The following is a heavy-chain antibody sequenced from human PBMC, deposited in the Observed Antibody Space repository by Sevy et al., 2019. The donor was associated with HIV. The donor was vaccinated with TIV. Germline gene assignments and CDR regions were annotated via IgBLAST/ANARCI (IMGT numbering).Heavy chain of an antibody. Sequence: GGSLRLSCAASGFTFTSYSMSWFRQAPGRGLEWVSSISKYSNYIHYANSVEGRFTISRDNAQDSMSLQMTSLRAEDTALYFCARSTYYYASGTVRESGFWGQGTLVTVSS. CDR2: ISKYSNYI. CDR3: ARSTYYYASGTVRESGF. D-gene: IGHD3-10*01. CDR1: GFTFTSYS. V-gene: IGHV3-21*01. J-gene: IGHJ4*01.